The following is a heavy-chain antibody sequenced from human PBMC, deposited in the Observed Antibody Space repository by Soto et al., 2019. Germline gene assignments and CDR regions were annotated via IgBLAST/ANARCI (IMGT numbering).Heavy chain of an antibody. V-gene: IGHV1-69*13. CDR1: GGTFSSYA. Sequence: ASVKVSCKASGGTFSSYAISWVRQAPGQGLEWMGGIIPIFGTANYAQKFQGRVTITADESTSTAYMELSSLRSEDTAVYYCARDFAGLSGSYDYWGQGTLVTVSS. CDR3: ARDFAGLSGSYDY. CDR2: IIPIFGTA. J-gene: IGHJ4*02. D-gene: IGHD1-26*01.